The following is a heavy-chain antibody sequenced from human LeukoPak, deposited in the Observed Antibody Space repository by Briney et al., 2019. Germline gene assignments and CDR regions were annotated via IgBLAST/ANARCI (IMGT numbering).Heavy chain of an antibody. CDR1: GGSISSSSYY. J-gene: IGHJ4*02. V-gene: IGHV4-39*07. CDR2: IHYSGST. Sequence: SETLSLTCTVSGGSISSSSYYWGWIRQPPGKGLEWIGSIHYSGSTNYNPSLKSRVTISVDTSKNQFSLKLSSVTAADTAVYYCARDGGRNFDYWGQGTLVTVSS. CDR3: ARDGGRNFDY.